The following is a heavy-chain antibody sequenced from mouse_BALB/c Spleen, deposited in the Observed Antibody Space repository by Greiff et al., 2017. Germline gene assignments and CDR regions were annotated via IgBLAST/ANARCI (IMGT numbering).Heavy chain of an antibody. CDR3: ARWLLLRYYWYFDV. CDR1: GYSITSDYA. J-gene: IGHJ1*01. Sequence: EVKLMESGPGLVKPSQSLSLTCTVTGYSITSDYAWNWIRQFPGNKLEWMGYISYSGSTSYNPSLKSRISITRDTSKNQFFLQLNSVTTEDTATYYCARWLLLRYYWYFDVWGAGTTVTVSS. CDR2: ISYSGST. D-gene: IGHD1-1*01. V-gene: IGHV3-2*02.